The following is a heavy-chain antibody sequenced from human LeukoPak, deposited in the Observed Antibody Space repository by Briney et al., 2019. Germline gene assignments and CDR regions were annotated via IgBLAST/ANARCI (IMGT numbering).Heavy chain of an antibody. CDR2: ISAYNGNT. V-gene: IGHV1-18*01. CDR3: ARDQGDDFWSGYYNGQYYFDH. CDR1: GYTFTSYG. Sequence: ASVKVSCKASGYTFTSYGISWVRQAPGQGLEWMGWISAYNGNTNYAQKLQGRVTMTTDTSTSTAYMELRSLRSDDTAVYYCARDQGDDFWSGYYNGQYYFDHWGQGTLVTVSS. D-gene: IGHD3-3*01. J-gene: IGHJ4*02.